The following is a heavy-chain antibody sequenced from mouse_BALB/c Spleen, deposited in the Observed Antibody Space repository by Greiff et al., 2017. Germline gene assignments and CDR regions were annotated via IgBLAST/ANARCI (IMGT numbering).Heavy chain of an antibody. V-gene: IGHV5-17*02. CDR3: ARGGNYAGFAY. CDR1: GFTFSSFG. D-gene: IGHD2-1*01. Sequence: EVHLVESGGGLVQPGGSRKLSCAASGFTFSSFGMHWVRQAPEKGLEWVAYISSGSSTIYYADTVKGRFTISRDNPKNTLFLQMTSLRSEDTAMYYCARGGNYAGFAYWGQGTLVTVSA. CDR2: ISSGSSTI. J-gene: IGHJ3*01.